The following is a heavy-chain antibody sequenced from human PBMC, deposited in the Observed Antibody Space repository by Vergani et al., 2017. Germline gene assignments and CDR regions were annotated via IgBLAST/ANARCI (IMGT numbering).Heavy chain of an antibody. CDR1: GGSISSYY. CDR2: IYYSGST. J-gene: IGHJ6*03. Sequence: QVQLQESGPGLVKPSETLSLTCTVSGGSISSYYWRWIRQPPGKGLEWIGYIYYSGSTNYNPSLKSRVTISVDTSKNQFSLKLSSVTAADTAVYYCAREARITMVRESYYYYYYMDVWGKGTTVTVSS. V-gene: IGHV4-59*01. CDR3: AREARITMVRESYYYYYYMDV. D-gene: IGHD3-10*01.